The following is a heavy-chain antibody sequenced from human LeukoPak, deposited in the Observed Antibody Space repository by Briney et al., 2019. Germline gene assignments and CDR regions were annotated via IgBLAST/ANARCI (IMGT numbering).Heavy chain of an antibody. Sequence: PGGSLRLSCAASGLTLTTYSMNWVRQAPGKGLEWVSYISSSSTTIFYADSVKGRFTISRDNAKNSLFLQMNSLRDEDTAVYYCAREDRVASGRAAVGTKAFDIWGQGRWSPSLQ. V-gene: IGHV3-48*02. CDR1: GLTLTTYS. D-gene: IGHD6-13*01. J-gene: IGHJ3*02. CDR2: ISSSSTTI. CDR3: AREDRVASGRAAVGTKAFDI.